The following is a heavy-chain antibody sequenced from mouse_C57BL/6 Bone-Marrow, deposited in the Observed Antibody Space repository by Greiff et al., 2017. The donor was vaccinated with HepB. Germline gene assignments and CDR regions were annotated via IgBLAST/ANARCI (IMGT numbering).Heavy chain of an antibody. J-gene: IGHJ1*03. CDR1: GFTFTDYY. Sequence: EVQLQQSGPVLVKPGPSVKISCKASGFTFTDYYMHWVKQSHGKSLEWIGLVYPYNGGTSYNQKFKGKATLTVDTSSSTAYMELNSLTSEDSAVYYCAREYYYYGSSPKRYFDVWGTGTTVTVSS. D-gene: IGHD1-1*01. CDR3: AREYYYYGSSPKRYFDV. CDR2: VYPYNGGT. V-gene: IGHV1-36*01.